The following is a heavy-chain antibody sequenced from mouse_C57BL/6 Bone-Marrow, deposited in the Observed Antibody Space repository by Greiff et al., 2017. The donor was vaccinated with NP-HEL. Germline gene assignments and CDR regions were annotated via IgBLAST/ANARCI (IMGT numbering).Heavy chain of an antibody. Sequence: EVLLVESGGGLVKPGGSLKLSCAASGFTFSSYSMSWVRQTPEKRLEWVATISGGGGNTYYPDSVKGRFTISRDTAKNTLYLQMSRLRSEDTALYYCERQLRLRGYYYAMDYWGQGTSVTVSS. J-gene: IGHJ4*01. CDR3: ERQLRLRGYYYAMDY. CDR1: GFTFSSYS. D-gene: IGHD3-2*02. CDR2: ISGGGGNT. V-gene: IGHV5-9*01.